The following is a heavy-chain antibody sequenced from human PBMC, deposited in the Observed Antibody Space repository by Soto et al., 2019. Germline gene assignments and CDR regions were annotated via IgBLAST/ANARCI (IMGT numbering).Heavy chain of an antibody. CDR3: ARELERVFDY. CDR1: GFTFSSYS. D-gene: IGHD1-1*01. CDR2: ISYNGNNK. Sequence: GGSLRLSCAVSGFTFSSYSMHWVRQAPGKGLEWVAVISYNGNNKNYADSVKGRFTISRDNSKNTLYLQMNSLRIEDTAVYYCARELERVFDYWGQGTLVTVSS. V-gene: IGHV3-30-3*01. J-gene: IGHJ4*02.